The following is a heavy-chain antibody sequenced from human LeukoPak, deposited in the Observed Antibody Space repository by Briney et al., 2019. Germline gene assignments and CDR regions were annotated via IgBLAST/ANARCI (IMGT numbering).Heavy chain of an antibody. CDR2: TYYRSTWYN. CDR1: GDSVSSNSVT. V-gene: IGHV6-1*01. CDR3: ARRLTQYDCFDP. J-gene: IGHJ5*02. D-gene: IGHD2-2*01. Sequence: SQTLSLTCAISGDSVSSNSVTWNWIRQSRSRGLEWLGRTYYRSTWYNDYAVSVRGRITVNPDTSKNQFSLHLNSVTPEDTAVYYCARRLTQYDCFDPWGQGILVTVSS.